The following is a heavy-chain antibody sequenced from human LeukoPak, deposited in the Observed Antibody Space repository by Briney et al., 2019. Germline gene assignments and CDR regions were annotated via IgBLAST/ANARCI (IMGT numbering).Heavy chain of an antibody. CDR3: TTDQSFYDSSGYPFDY. Sequence: GGSLRLSCAASGLTFSNAWMSWVRQAPGKGLEWVGRIKSKTDGGTTDYAAPVKGRFTISRDDSKNTLYLQMNSLITEDTAVYYCTTDQSFYDSSGYPFDYWGQGTLVTVSS. V-gene: IGHV3-15*01. CDR1: GLTFSNAW. D-gene: IGHD3-22*01. CDR2: IKSKTDGGTT. J-gene: IGHJ4*02.